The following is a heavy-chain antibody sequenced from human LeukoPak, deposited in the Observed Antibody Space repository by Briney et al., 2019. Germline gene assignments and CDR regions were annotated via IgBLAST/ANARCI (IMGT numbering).Heavy chain of an antibody. CDR1: GFTFSNYA. CDR3: AREATYYYDSSGSTHLLGDAFDI. CDR2: ISYDGSKK. J-gene: IGHJ3*02. V-gene: IGHV3-30*04. D-gene: IGHD3-22*01. Sequence: PGGSLRLSCAASGFTFSNYAMHWVRQAPGKGLEWVAIISYDGSKKYYADSVKGRFTISRDNSKDTLYLQMNSLRAEDTAVYYCAREATYYYDSSGSTHLLGDAFDIWGKGTTVTVSS.